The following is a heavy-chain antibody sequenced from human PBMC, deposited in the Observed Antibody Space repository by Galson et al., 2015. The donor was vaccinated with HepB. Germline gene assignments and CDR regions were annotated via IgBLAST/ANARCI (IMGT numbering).Heavy chain of an antibody. J-gene: IGHJ3*02. CDR2: INPSGGST. CDR3: ARDNLQQTDAFDI. Sequence: SVKVSCKASGYTFTSYYMHWVRQAPGQGLEWMGIINPSGGSTSYAQKFQGRVTMTRDTSTSTVYMELSSLRSEDTAVYYCARDNLQQTDAFDIWGQGTMVTVSS. D-gene: IGHD6-13*01. V-gene: IGHV1-46*01. CDR1: GYTFTSYY.